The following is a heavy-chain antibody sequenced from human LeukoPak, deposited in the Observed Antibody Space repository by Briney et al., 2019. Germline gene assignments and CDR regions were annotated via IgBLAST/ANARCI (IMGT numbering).Heavy chain of an antibody. Sequence: GGSLRLSCAASGFTFSNYWLNWVRQAPGKGLEWVANIKEDGSEKYYVDSVKGRFAISRDNAKNSLFLQMNSLRAEDTAVYYCARTLRGGGALDYWGQGTLVTVSS. CDR2: IKEDGSEK. V-gene: IGHV3-7*03. D-gene: IGHD3-16*01. CDR1: GFTFSNYW. CDR3: ARTLRGGGALDY. J-gene: IGHJ4*02.